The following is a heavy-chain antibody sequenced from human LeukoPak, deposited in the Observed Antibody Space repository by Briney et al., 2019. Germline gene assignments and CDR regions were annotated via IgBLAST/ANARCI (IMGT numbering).Heavy chain of an antibody. CDR3: ARPGAAAGFGH. J-gene: IGHJ4*02. CDR1: GYSFSSYD. CDR2: MKPNSGNT. D-gene: IGHD6-13*01. V-gene: IGHV1-8*02. Sequence: GASVKVSCKASGYSFSSYDINWVRQAPGQGLEWMGLMKPNSGNTDSAQRFQGRVTMTTDTSINTAYMELSSLTFEDTAVYYCARPGAAAGFGHWGRGTLVTVSS.